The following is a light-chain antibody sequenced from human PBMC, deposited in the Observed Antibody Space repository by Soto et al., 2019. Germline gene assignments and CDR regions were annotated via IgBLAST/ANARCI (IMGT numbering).Light chain of an antibody. J-gene: IGLJ2*01. Sequence: QSALTQPASVSGSPGQSITISCTGTNSDVGGYNYVSWYQQHPGKAPKHMIYDVSSRPSGVSNRFSGSKSGNTASLTISGLQAEDEADYYCSSYTSSGTLVVFGGGTKLTVL. CDR3: SSYTSSGTLVV. V-gene: IGLV2-14*01. CDR2: DVS. CDR1: NSDVGGYNY.